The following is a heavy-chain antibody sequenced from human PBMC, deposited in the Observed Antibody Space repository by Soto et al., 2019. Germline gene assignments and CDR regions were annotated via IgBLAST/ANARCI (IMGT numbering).Heavy chain of an antibody. CDR3: TIYTGYGMDV. D-gene: IGHD2-8*02. Sequence: EVQMVETGGGLSQPGGSLRLSCAVSGFIVSSKYMTWVRQAPGKGLEWVSVIYTGGSTHYADSARGRFTISRDSSKHTLYLQMNSLRAEDAAVYYCTIYTGYGMDVWGQGTTVTVSS. V-gene: IGHV3-53*02. CDR1: GFIVSSKY. J-gene: IGHJ6*02. CDR2: IYTGGST.